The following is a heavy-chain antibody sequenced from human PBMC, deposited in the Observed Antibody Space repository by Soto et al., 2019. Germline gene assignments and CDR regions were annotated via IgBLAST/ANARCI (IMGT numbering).Heavy chain of an antibody. CDR1: GFIFTNYW. Sequence: EVQLVVSGGDLVQPGGSLRLSCAASGFIFTNYWMTWVRQAPGKGLEWVANINHDGSETYYLDSVKGRFAISRDNAKNSLFLQMNSLRDEDTAIYYCARSLLGPMAFDMWGHGTLVAVSS. V-gene: IGHV3-7*03. CDR3: ARSLLGPMAFDM. J-gene: IGHJ3*02. D-gene: IGHD7-27*01. CDR2: INHDGSET.